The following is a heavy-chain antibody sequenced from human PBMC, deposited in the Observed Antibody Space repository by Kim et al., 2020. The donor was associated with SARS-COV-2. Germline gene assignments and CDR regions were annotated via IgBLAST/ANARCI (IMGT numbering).Heavy chain of an antibody. CDR2: IWYDGSNK. V-gene: IGHV3-33*01. D-gene: IGHD6-13*01. J-gene: IGHJ4*02. CDR3: AREQGHSSSWHY. Sequence: GGSLRLSCAASGFTFSSYGMHWVRQAPGKGLEWVAVIWYDGSNKYYADSVKGRFTISRDNSKNTLYLQMNSLRAEDTAVYYCAREQGHSSSWHYWGQGTLVTVSS. CDR1: GFTFSSYG.